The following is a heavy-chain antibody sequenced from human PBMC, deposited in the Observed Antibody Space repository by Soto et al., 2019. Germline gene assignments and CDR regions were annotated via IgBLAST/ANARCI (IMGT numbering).Heavy chain of an antibody. D-gene: IGHD4-17*01. Sequence: QVQLVQSGAEVKKPGASVKVSCKASGYTFTSYDINWVRQATGQGLEWMGWMNPNSGNTGYAQKFQGRVTMTTNTSISTAYMELSSLRSEDTAVYYCASGTVTTPPNVYYYYYGMDVWGQGTTVTVSS. V-gene: IGHV1-8*01. CDR2: MNPNSGNT. CDR1: GYTFTSYD. CDR3: ASGTVTTPPNVYYYYYGMDV. J-gene: IGHJ6*02.